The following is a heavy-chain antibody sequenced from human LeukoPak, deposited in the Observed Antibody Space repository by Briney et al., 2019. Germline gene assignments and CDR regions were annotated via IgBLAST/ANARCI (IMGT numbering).Heavy chain of an antibody. J-gene: IGHJ4*02. D-gene: IGHD6-19*01. CDR2: IYPGDSDT. Sequence: GESLKISCKGSGYSFTSYWIGWVRQMPGKGLEWMGIIYPGDSDTRYSPSFQGQVTISADKSISTAYLQWSSLKASDTAMYYCARGKYSGGWSVPFDYWGQGTLVTVSS. V-gene: IGHV5-51*01. CDR3: ARGKYSGGWSVPFDY. CDR1: GYSFTSYW.